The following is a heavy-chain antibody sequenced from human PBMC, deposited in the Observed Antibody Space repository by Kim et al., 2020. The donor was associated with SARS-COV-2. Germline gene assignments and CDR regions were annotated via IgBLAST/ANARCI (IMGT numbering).Heavy chain of an antibody. J-gene: IGHJ4*02. V-gene: IGHV7-4-1*02. CDR3: ARVFWVGYRYLDF. CDR1: GYTFNNFA. Sequence: ASVKVSCKASGYTFNNFAINWLRQAPGQGLEWMGWINADTGSATYAQGFTGRFVFSLDTSVSTAYLQISSLEAEDTALYYCARVFWVGYRYLDFWGQGTLVTVSS. D-gene: IGHD3-16*02. CDR2: INADTGSA.